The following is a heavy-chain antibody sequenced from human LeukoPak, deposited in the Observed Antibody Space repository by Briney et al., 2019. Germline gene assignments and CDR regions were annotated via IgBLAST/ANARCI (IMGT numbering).Heavy chain of an antibody. CDR2: INHGGST. J-gene: IGHJ4*02. Sequence: PSETLSLTCAVYDGPFSGYYWSWIRQPPGKGLEWIGEINHGGSTNYNPSLKSRVTISVDTSKTQFSLKLSSVTAADTAVYYCARKRYSSSRLGGVRYFDYWGQGTLVTVSS. V-gene: IGHV4-34*01. D-gene: IGHD6-6*01. CDR1: DGPFSGYY. CDR3: ARKRYSSSRLGGVRYFDY.